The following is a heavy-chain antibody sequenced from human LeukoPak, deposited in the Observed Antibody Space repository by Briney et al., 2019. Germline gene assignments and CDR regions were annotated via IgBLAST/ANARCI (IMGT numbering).Heavy chain of an antibody. CDR3: ARASRDGYNQNFDH. CDR2: IYPGGSET. V-gene: IGHV5-51*01. Sequence: GESLKISCKGSGYSFPNYWIGWVRQRPGKGLEWMGIIYPGGSETRYDPSFQGQVTISADSSTSTAYLQWSSLRASDTAMYYCARASRDGYNQNFDHWGQGTLVTVSS. J-gene: IGHJ4*02. CDR1: GYSFPNYW. D-gene: IGHD5-24*01.